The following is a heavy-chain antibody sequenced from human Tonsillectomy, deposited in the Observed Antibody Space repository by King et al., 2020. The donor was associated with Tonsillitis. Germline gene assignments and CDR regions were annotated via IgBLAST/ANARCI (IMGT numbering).Heavy chain of an antibody. V-gene: IGHV2-5*01. CDR3: EHRHPIEYNWSYGAFDM. D-gene: IGHD1-7*01. J-gene: IGHJ3*02. Sequence: TLKESGPTLVKPTQTLTLTCTFSGFSFSTSGVGVGWIRQPPGKALEWLALIYWNDDKRYSPSLKSRLTITKDTAEKQVVLTMTNMDPVDTATYYCEHRHPIEYNWSYGAFDMWGQGTMVSVSS. CDR1: GFSFSTSGVG. CDR2: IYWNDDK.